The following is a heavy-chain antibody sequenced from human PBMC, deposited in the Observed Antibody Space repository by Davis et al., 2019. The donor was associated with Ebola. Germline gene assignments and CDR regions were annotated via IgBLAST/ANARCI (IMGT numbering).Heavy chain of an antibody. CDR3: ARIVKYCIEAVCQNWFDP. J-gene: IGHJ5*02. CDR1: GGSIGSYY. Sequence: SETLSLTCTISGGSIGSYYWGWIRQPPGQGLDWIGYIYFIGSTKYNPSPKSRVTMSVDTSKNQFSLRLSSVTAADTAVYYCARIVKYCIEAVCQNWFDPWGQGTLVTVSS. V-gene: IGHV4-59*01. CDR2: IYFIGST. D-gene: IGHD2-8*01.